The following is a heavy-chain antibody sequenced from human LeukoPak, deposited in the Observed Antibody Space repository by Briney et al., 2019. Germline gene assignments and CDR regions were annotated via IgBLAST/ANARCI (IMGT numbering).Heavy chain of an antibody. Sequence: GESLTISYKGTGSTFTTYWIGWVRHMPVKGLDWVGIIFPEDSETRYSTSSQGQVTISVDKSISTAFLQWRSLKASDTAMYYCARGSGSYYDDYFYGMDVWGQGTTVTVSS. V-gene: IGHV5-51*01. CDR2: IFPEDSET. J-gene: IGHJ6*02. CDR3: ARGSGSYYDDYFYGMDV. CDR1: GSTFTTYW. D-gene: IGHD3-10*01.